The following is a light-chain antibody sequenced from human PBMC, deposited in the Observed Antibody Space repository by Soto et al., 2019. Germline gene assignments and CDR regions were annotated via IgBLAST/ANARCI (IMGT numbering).Light chain of an antibody. Sequence: QSVLTQPPSASGTPGQSVTISYSGISSNIGSNTVNWYQQLPGTAPKLLIYSNNQRPSGVPDRFSGSKSGTSASLAISGLQSEDEADYYCAAWDDSLNGLYVFGTGTKVTGL. CDR3: AAWDDSLNGLYV. CDR2: SNN. CDR1: SSNIGSNT. J-gene: IGLJ1*01. V-gene: IGLV1-44*01.